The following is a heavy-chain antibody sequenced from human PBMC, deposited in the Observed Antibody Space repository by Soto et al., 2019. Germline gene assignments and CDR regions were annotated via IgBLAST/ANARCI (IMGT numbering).Heavy chain of an antibody. CDR1: GGSFSDYY. Sequence: QVQLEQWGAGLLKPSETLSLTCNVNGGSFSDYYWTWIRQSPGRGLEWIGEITQSGSTKYTPSLKSRVTISVDTPKKQFALNLTSVTAADTAVYYGAGLRAYYWYIDVWGKGTTVTVSS. V-gene: IGHV4-34*01. J-gene: IGHJ6*03. D-gene: IGHD3-10*01. CDR3: AGLRAYYWYIDV. CDR2: ITQSGST.